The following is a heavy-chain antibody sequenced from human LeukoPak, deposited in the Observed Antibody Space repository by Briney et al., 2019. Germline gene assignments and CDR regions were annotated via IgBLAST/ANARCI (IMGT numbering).Heavy chain of an antibody. J-gene: IGHJ4*02. CDR1: GFSVTRNY. Sequence: GGSLRLSCAASGFSVTRNYVSWVRQAPGKGLEWVAVISYDGSNKYYADSVKGRFTISRDNSKNTLYLQMNSLRAEDTAVYYCARSIGYSYELDYWGQGTLVTVSS. V-gene: IGHV3-30*03. CDR3: ARSIGYSYELDY. D-gene: IGHD3-22*01. CDR2: ISYDGSNK.